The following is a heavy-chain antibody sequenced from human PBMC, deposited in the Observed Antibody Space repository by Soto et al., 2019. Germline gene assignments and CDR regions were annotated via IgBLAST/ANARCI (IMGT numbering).Heavy chain of an antibody. J-gene: IGHJ5*02. Sequence: QVHLVQSGAEVKKPGASVNVSCKASGYTFIDYYIHWLRQAPGQGPEWMGWIIPKSGDTKYSEKFQGRVAMTRDTSINTAYMETTSLRSDDTAVYYCARGFYDSSGFFYAGWFGPWGQGTLVTVSS. CDR3: ARGFYDSSGFFYAGWFGP. V-gene: IGHV1-2*02. D-gene: IGHD3-22*01. CDR2: IIPKSGDT. CDR1: GYTFIDYY.